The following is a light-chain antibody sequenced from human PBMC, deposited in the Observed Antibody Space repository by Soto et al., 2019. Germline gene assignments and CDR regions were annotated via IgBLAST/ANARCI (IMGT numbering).Light chain of an antibody. Sequence: DIQMTQSPSSLSASVGDRVTITCRSSQSIISYLNWYQQKEGKAPQLLIYAASSLQSGVPARFSGGGSGTDFTLTISSLQPEDSAIYYCQQTYSGPRTFGQGTKLEIK. V-gene: IGKV1-39*01. J-gene: IGKJ2*02. CDR2: AAS. CDR3: QQTYSGPRT. CDR1: QSIISY.